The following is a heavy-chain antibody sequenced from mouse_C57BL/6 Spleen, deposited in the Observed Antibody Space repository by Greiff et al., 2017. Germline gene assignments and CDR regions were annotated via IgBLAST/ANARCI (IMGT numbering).Heavy chain of an antibody. CDR3: TRGPSLPHFDY. CDR2: IDPETGGT. Sequence: VQLQQSGAELVRPGASVTLSCKASGYTFTDYEMHWVKQTPVHGLEWIGAIDPETGGTAYNQKFKGKAILTADKSSSPSYMGLRSLTSEDSAVYYCTRGPSLPHFDYWGQGTTLTVSS. J-gene: IGHJ2*01. D-gene: IGHD5-5*01. V-gene: IGHV1-15*01. CDR1: GYTFTDYE.